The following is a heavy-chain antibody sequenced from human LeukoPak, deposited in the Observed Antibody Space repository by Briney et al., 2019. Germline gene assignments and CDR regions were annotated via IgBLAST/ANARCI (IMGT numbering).Heavy chain of an antibody. CDR2: INPNTGNT. D-gene: IGHD4-23*01. CDR3: ARGYGGNSGWFDP. Sequence: GASVKVSCKASGYTFTSYGISWVRQAPGQGLEWMGWINPNTGNTGYAQKFQGRVTMTRNTSISTAYMDLSSLRSEDTAVYYCARGYGGNSGWFDPWGQGTLVTVSS. CDR1: GYTFTSYG. V-gene: IGHV1-8*02. J-gene: IGHJ5*02.